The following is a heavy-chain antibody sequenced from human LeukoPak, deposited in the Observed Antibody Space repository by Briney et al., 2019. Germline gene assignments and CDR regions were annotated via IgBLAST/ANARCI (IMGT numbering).Heavy chain of an antibody. J-gene: IGHJ4*02. CDR3: AKRLSGWYYPDY. CDR1: GFTFSSYA. D-gene: IGHD6-19*01. CDR2: ITGSSGYT. V-gene: IGHV3-23*01. Sequence: PGGSLRLSCAASGFTFSSYAMSWVRQAPGKGLEWVSSITGSSGYTYYADSVKGRFTISRDNSKNTLYLHMNSLRAEDTAVYYCAKRLSGWYYPDYWGQGTLVTVSS.